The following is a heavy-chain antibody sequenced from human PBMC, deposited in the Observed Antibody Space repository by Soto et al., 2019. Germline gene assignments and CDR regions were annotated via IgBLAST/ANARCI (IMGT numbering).Heavy chain of an antibody. CDR3: ARERVIKAATPGDSYDFYYAMDV. D-gene: IGHD7-27*01. V-gene: IGHV1-69*06. CDR1: GDTFNTYG. CDR2: IIPIFGTP. J-gene: IGHJ6*02. Sequence: QAQLVKSGAEVKKPGSSVKVSCKASGDTFNTYGISWVRQAPGQVLEWMGVIIPIFGTPNNAQRFQGRLTMTADMSTSTDYMELRSLRAEDTAVYYCARERVIKAATPGDSYDFYYAMDVWGPGNTVTVS.